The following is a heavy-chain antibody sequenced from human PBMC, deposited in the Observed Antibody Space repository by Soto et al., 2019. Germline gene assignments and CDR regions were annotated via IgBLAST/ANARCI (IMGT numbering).Heavy chain of an antibody. CDR1: GEAIIVYP. D-gene: IGHD3-22*01. CDR2: IIPILGTP. CDR3: ARERSRYDRSGYSRPDF. J-gene: IGHJ4*02. Sequence: SLNLYLNTSGEAIIVYPIIWRRQAPGQGLEWMGGIIPILGTPSYAQKFQGRVTIAADKSTSTAYMELSSLRSEDTAVYYCARERSRYDRSGYSRPDFWGQRTLVIVSS. V-gene: IGHV1-69*10.